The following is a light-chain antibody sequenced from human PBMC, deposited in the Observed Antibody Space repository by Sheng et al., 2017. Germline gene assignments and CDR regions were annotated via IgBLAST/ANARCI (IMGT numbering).Light chain of an antibody. V-gene: IGLV2-14*01. CDR1: SSDIGDYNY. Sequence: QSALTQPASVSGSPGQSITISCTGTSSDIGDYNYVSSVPTSPRQSPRLIIYEVTNRPSGISNRFSGSKSGNTASLTISGLQAEDEGDYYCSSYRYSSTYVFGTGTKVTVL. CDR3: SSYRYSSTYV. J-gene: IGLJ1*01. CDR2: EVT.